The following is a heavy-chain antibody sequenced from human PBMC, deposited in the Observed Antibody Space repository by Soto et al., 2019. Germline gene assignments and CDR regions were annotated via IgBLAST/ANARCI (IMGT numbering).Heavy chain of an antibody. CDR3: ARGGVAGMRRGDAFDI. V-gene: IGHV1-18*01. CDR2: ISAYNCNT. CDR1: GYTFTSYG. Sequence: ASVQVSCKASGYTFTSYGISWVRQAPGQGLEWMGWISAYNCNTNYAQKLKGRVTMTTDTSTSTAYMELRSLRSDDTAVFYCARGGVAGMRRGDAFDIWGQGTMVTVSS. J-gene: IGHJ3*02. D-gene: IGHD6-19*01.